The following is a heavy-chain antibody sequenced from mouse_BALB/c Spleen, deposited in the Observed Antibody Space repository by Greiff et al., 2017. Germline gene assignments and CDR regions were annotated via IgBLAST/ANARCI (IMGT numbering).Heavy chain of an antibody. CDR3: ARGGVYYFDN. V-gene: IGHV5-6-5*01. CDR1: GFTFSSYA. CDR2: ISSGGST. Sequence: EVMLVESGGGLVKPGGSLKLSCAASGFTFSSYAMSWVRQTPEKRLEWVASISSGGSTYYPDSVKGRFTISRDNARNILYLQMSSLRSEDTAMYYCARGGVYYFDNWGQGTTLTVST. J-gene: IGHJ2*01.